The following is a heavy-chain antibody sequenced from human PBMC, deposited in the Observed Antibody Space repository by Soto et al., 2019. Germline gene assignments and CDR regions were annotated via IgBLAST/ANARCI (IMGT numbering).Heavy chain of an antibody. V-gene: IGHV3-53*01. Sequence: EVQLVESGGGLIQPGGSLRLSCAVSGFTVSNNYMSWVRQAPGKGLEGVSVIYSGGYTAYGDSVKGRFTISRDNSKNNLFLQMNSPGAAHPAVFSGATPPGGGGYWGQGTLVTVSS. CDR2: IYSGGYT. D-gene: IGHD3-10*01. J-gene: IGHJ4*02. CDR1: GFTVSNNY. CDR3: ATPPGGGGY.